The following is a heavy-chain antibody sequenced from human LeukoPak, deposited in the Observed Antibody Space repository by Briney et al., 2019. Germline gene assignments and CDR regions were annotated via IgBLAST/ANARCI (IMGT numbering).Heavy chain of an antibody. D-gene: IGHD1-1*01. J-gene: IGHJ6*03. CDR1: GASFSTNY. Sequence: PSETLSLTCSVSGASFSTNYWSWLRQPPGRGLEWIGYVFDSGSTNYNPSLTSRVTISVDTSTKQFSLRLSSVTAADTAVYYCARLYQQSKWKYYYFYMDVWGKGTAATVSS. CDR3: ARLYQQSKWKYYYFYMDV. CDR2: VFDSGST. V-gene: IGHV4-59*01.